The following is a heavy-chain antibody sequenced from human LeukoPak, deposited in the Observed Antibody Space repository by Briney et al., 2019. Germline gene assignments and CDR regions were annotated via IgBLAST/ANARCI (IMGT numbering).Heavy chain of an antibody. CDR1: GFTFSSYW. D-gene: IGHD2-2*01. CDR2: TNTDGSST. Sequence: GGSLRLSCAASGFTFSSYWMHWVRQAPGKGLVWVSGTNTDGSSTMYADSVKGRFTIARDNAKNTLYLQMNSLRPEDTAVYYCARDARHCTTTICYAFMAFDIWGQGTVVTVSS. J-gene: IGHJ3*02. V-gene: IGHV3-74*03. CDR3: ARDARHCTTTICYAFMAFDI.